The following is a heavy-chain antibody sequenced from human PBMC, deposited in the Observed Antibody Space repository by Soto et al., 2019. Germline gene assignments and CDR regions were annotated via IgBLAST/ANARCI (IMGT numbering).Heavy chain of an antibody. CDR3: EKGHRENTVTTHSH. Sequence: QVQLVESGGGVVQPGRSLRLSCAASGFTFSSYGMHWVRQAPGKGLEWVAVISYDGNNKYYADSVKGRFTISRDNFKNTLYLPMDRLRAGGTAMYYCEKGHRENTVTTHSHWGQGTLVNVSS. D-gene: IGHD4-17*01. J-gene: IGHJ4*02. CDR1: GFTFSSYG. V-gene: IGHV3-30*18. CDR2: ISYDGNNK.